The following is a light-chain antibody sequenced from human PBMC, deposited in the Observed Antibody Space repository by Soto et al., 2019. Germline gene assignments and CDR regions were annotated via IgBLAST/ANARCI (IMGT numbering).Light chain of an antibody. CDR1: QSVLYSSNNKNY. Sequence: DIVMTQSPDSLAVSLGERATINCKSSQSVLYSSNNKNYLAWYQQKPGQPPKLLIYWASTRESGVPDRFSGSGSGTXXXLTXSSLQAEDVAVYYCQQYYSTPWTFGQGTKVEIK. CDR2: WAS. J-gene: IGKJ1*01. V-gene: IGKV4-1*01. CDR3: QQYYSTPWT.